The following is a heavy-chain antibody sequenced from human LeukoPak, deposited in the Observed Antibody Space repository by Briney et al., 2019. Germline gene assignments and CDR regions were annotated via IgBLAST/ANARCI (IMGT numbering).Heavy chain of an antibody. V-gene: IGHV4-39*07. J-gene: IGHJ4*02. Sequence: SETLSLTCTVSGGSISSSSYYWGWIRQPPGKGLEWIGSIYYSGSTNYNPSLKSRVTISVDTSKNQFSLKLSSVTAADTAVYYCARGYYDFWSGYYARCYFDYWGQGTLVTVSS. CDR3: ARGYYDFWSGYYARCYFDY. D-gene: IGHD3-3*01. CDR1: GGSISSSSYY. CDR2: IYYSGST.